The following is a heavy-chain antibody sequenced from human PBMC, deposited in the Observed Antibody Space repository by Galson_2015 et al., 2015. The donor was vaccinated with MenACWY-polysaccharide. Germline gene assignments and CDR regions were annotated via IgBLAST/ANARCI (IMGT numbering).Heavy chain of an antibody. J-gene: IGHJ4*02. Sequence: SLRLSCAASGFTFNSYRMNWVRQAPGKGLEWVSCIRSSSSSIYYADSVKGRFTISRDNAKNTLYLQMNSLRAEDTAVYYCARFVYGGSGPGARGQGTLVTVSS. CDR3: ARFVYGGSGPGA. D-gene: IGHD2-15*01. CDR1: GFTFNSYR. CDR2: IRSSSSSI. V-gene: IGHV3-48*01.